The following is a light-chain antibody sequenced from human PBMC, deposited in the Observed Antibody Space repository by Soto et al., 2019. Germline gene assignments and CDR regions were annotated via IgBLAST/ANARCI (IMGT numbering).Light chain of an antibody. J-gene: IGKJ4*01. CDR3: QQRSNWPLT. V-gene: IGKV3-11*01. Sequence: EIVLTQSPATLSLSPGERATLSCRASQSVSSYVAWYQQKPGQAPRLLIYDASNRATGIPPRFSGSGSGTDFTLTISSLEPEDFAVYYCQQRSNWPLTFGGGTKVEIK. CDR2: DAS. CDR1: QSVSSY.